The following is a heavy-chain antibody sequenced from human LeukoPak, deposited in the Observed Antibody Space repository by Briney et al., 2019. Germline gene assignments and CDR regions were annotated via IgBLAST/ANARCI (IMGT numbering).Heavy chain of an antibody. J-gene: IGHJ4*02. CDR1: GFTFSSYG. D-gene: IGHD6-19*01. V-gene: IGHV3-NL1*01. Sequence: GGSLRLSCAASGFTFSSYGMHWVRQAPGKGLEWVSAISGTGGRTYYADSVKGRFTISRDNSKNTLYLQMNSLRAEDTAVYYCARDRGGSSGLYWGQGTLVTVSS. CDR2: ISGTGGRT. CDR3: ARDRGGSSGLY.